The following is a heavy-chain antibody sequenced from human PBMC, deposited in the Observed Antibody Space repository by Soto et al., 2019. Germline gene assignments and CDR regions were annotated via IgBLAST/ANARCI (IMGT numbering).Heavy chain of an antibody. Sequence: QVQLQESGPGLVKPSQTLSLTCTVSGGSISSGGYYWSWIRQHPGKGLEWIGYIYYSGSTYYNPSLKSRVTISVDTSKNQFSLKLSSVTAADTAVYYCAREPKDIVLAPAAIDYYYGMDVWGQGTTVTVS. D-gene: IGHD2-2*01. V-gene: IGHV4-31*03. CDR1: GGSISSGGYY. CDR3: AREPKDIVLAPAAIDYYYGMDV. J-gene: IGHJ6*02. CDR2: IYYSGST.